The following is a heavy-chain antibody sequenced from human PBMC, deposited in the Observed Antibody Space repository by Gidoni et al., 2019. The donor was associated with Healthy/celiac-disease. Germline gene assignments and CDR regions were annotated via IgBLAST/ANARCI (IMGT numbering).Heavy chain of an antibody. CDR2: ISAYNGNT. Sequence: QVQLVQSGAEVKKPGASVKVSCKASGYTFTSYGISWVRQAPGQGLEWMGWISAYNGNTNYAQKLQGRVTMTTDTSTSTAYMELRSLRSDDTAVYYCARDLENYYDSSGPPPDYWGQGTLVTVSS. CDR3: ARDLENYYDSSGPPPDY. V-gene: IGHV1-18*01. D-gene: IGHD3-22*01. CDR1: GYTFTSYG. J-gene: IGHJ4*02.